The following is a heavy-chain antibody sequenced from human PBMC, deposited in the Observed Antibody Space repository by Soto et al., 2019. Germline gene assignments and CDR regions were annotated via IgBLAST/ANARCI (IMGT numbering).Heavy chain of an antibody. D-gene: IGHD2-15*01. V-gene: IGHV3-9*01. CDR2: ISWNSGSI. CDR3: AKDRSQGYCSGGSCYHDAFDI. J-gene: IGHJ3*02. Sequence: GGSLRLSCAASGFTFDDYAMHWVRQAPGKGLEWVSGISWNSGSIGYADSVKGRFTISTNNAKNSLYLQMNSLRAEDTALYYCAKDRSQGYCSGGSCYHDAFDIWGQGTMVTVSS. CDR1: GFTFDDYA.